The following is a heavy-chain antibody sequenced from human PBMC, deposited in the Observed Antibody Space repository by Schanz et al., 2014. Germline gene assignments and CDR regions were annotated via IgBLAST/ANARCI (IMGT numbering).Heavy chain of an antibody. CDR1: GFTVSSNY. J-gene: IGHJ4*02. CDR3: ARDAEGSYYFDY. Sequence: EVQLVESGGGLVQPGGSLRLSCAASGFTVSSNYMSWVRQAPGKGLEWVANIKQDGSEKYYVDSVKGRFTISRDNAKNSLYLQMNSLRDEDTAVYYCARDAEGSYYFDYWGQGTLVTVSS. CDR2: IKQDGSEK. V-gene: IGHV3-7*01.